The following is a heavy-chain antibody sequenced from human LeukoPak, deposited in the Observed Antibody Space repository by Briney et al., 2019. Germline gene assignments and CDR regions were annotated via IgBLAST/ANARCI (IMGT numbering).Heavy chain of an antibody. Sequence: ASVKVSCKASGGTFSSYAISWVRQAPGQGLEWMGRIIPILGKANYAQKFQGRVTITADKSTSTAYMELSSLRSEDTAVYYCARVGQQLGYYYYGMDVWGQGTTVTVSS. CDR1: GGTFSSYA. CDR3: ARVGQQLGYYYYGMDV. D-gene: IGHD6-13*01. J-gene: IGHJ6*02. CDR2: IIPILGKA. V-gene: IGHV1-69*04.